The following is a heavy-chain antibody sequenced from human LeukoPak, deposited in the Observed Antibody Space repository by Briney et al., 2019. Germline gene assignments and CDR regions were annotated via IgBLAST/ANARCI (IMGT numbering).Heavy chain of an antibody. J-gene: IGHJ6*02. Sequence: GASVKVSCKASGYTFTGYYMHWVRQAPGQGLEWMGWMNPNSGNTGYAQKFQGRVTMTRNTSISTAYMELSSLRSEDTAVYYCARAPIREYYYYYGMDVWGQGTTVTVSS. CDR3: ARAPIREYYYYYGMDV. CDR2: MNPNSGNT. D-gene: IGHD3-3*01. CDR1: GYTFTGYY. V-gene: IGHV1-8*02.